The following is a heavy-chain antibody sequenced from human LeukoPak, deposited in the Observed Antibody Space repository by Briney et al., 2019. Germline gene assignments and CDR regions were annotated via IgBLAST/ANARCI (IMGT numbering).Heavy chain of an antibody. CDR2: INPNSGGT. D-gene: IGHD3-10*01. J-gene: IGHJ4*02. V-gene: IGHV1-2*02. CDR3: ARGGGYYGSGSYSGD. Sequence: GASVKVSCKASGYTFTGYYMHWVRQAPGQGLEWMGWINPNSGGTNYAQKFQGRVTMTRDTSISTAYMELSRLRSDDTAVDYWARGGGYYGSGSYSGDWGQGTLVTVSS. CDR1: GYTFTGYY.